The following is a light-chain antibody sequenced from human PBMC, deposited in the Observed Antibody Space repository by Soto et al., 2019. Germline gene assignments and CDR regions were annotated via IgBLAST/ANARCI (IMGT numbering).Light chain of an antibody. CDR2: GAS. CDR3: QQYGSSPG. V-gene: IGKV3-20*01. CDR1: QSVSSNS. Sequence: EIVLTQSPGTLSLSPGERATLSCRASQSVSSNSLAWYQQQPGQSPRLLIYGASSRATGIPDRFSGSGSGTDFTLTISRLEPEDFAVYYCQQYGSSPGFGPGTKVDI. J-gene: IGKJ3*01.